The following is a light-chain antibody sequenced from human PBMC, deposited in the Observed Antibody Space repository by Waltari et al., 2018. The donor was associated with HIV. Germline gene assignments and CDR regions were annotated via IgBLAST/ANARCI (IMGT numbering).Light chain of an antibody. V-gene: IGLV2-11*01. CDR3: CSYAGSNTLV. J-gene: IGLJ2*01. Sequence: QSALTQPRSVSGSPGQSVTISCAGTRSDVGDYNYVSWYQQHPGKAPKLMIYDVTKRPPGVPDRFSGSRSGNTASLTISGLQAEDEADYYCCSYAGSNTLVFGGGTKLTVL. CDR1: RSDVGDYNY. CDR2: DVT.